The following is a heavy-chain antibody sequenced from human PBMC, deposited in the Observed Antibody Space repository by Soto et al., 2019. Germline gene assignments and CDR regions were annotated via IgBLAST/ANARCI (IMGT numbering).Heavy chain of an antibody. D-gene: IGHD7-27*01. V-gene: IGHV1-24*01. CDR1: GYTLTELY. J-gene: IGHJ4*02. CDR2: FGPEDGET. Sequence: ASVKVSCKVSGYTLTELYMHWVRQAPGKGLEWMGGFGPEDGETIYEQKFQGRVTMTEDSSTDTAYMELSSVRYVDTAVYYCATARTGYLDYWGQGTLVTVSS. CDR3: ATARTGYLDY.